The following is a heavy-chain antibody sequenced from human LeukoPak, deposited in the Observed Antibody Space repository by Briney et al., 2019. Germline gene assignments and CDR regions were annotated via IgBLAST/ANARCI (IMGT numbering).Heavy chain of an antibody. V-gene: IGHV3-66*02. J-gene: IGHJ4*02. CDR2: IYSGGST. Sequence: GGSLRLSCAASGFTVSSNYMSWVRQAPGKGLEWVSVIYSGGSTYYADSVTGRCTISRDNSKNTPYLQMNSLRAEDPAVYYCARESCSGGSCYFDYWGQGTLVTVSS. CDR3: ARESCSGGSCYFDY. CDR1: GFTVSSNY. D-gene: IGHD2-15*01.